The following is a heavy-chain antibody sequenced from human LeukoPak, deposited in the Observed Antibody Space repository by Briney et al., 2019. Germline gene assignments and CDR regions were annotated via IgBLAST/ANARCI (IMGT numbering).Heavy chain of an antibody. CDR3: QIVDTVVETGLDF. D-gene: IGHD5-18*01. Sequence: GGSLRLSCGTSGFTDSFNYMSWVRQAPGKGLERVSGIYSGGSTYYADSVKGRFTISRDNSKNTLHLQMNYLRVDDTAVYYCQIVDTVVETGLDFWGQGTLVSVSS. V-gene: IGHV3-66*01. CDR2: IYSGGST. CDR1: GFTDSFNY. J-gene: IGHJ4*02.